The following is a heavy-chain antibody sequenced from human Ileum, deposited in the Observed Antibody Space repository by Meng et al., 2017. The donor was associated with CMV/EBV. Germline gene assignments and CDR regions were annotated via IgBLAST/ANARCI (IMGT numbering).Heavy chain of an antibody. CDR3: AKVGPRKFFQFGVTLGAFDI. D-gene: IGHD3-10*01. Sequence: GGSLRLSCAASGFTFSSYEMNWVRQAPGKGLEWISYISTNGRNIYYADSVEGRFTISRDNANNSLYLQMNGLRAEDTAVYYCAKVGPRKFFQFGVTLGAFDIWGQGTMVTVSS. CDR2: ISTNGRNI. CDR1: GFTFSSYE. V-gene: IGHV3-48*03. J-gene: IGHJ3*02.